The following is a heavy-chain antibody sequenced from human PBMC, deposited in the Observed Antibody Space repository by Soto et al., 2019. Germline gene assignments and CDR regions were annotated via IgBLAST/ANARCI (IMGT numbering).Heavy chain of an antibody. Sequence: EVQLVESGGGLVQPGGSLRLSCAASGFTFSSYEMNWVRQAPGKGLEWVSYISSSGSTIYYADSVKGRFTISRDNGQNPLYLQMNRLRGEEKAVYYCAGRLPGAYGCCGYLPGDWGQGTLVHGSS. CDR1: GFTFSSYE. CDR3: AGRLPGAYGCCGYLPGD. J-gene: IGHJ4*02. CDR2: ISSSGSTI. D-gene: IGHD3-10*01. V-gene: IGHV3-48*03.